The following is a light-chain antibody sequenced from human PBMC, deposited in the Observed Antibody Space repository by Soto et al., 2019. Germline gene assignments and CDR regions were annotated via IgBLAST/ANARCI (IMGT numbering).Light chain of an antibody. Sequence: EMVLTQSPGTMSLSPGERATLSCRASQSVSSNNLAWYQQRPGQAPRVVIYGASTRATGIPERFSGSGSGTDFTLTISRLYPEDFAVYYCQQYGRSPFTFGPGTKVDIK. V-gene: IGKV3-20*01. CDR3: QQYGRSPFT. J-gene: IGKJ3*01. CDR2: GAS. CDR1: QSVSSNN.